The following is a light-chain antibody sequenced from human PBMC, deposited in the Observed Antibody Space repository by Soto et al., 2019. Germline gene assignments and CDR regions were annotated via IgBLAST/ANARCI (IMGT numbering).Light chain of an antibody. CDR1: QDISNY. CDR3: QQYGNLPLT. Sequence: DIQMTQSPSTLSASVGDRVTITCQASQDISNYLNWYQQKPGKAPKLLIYDASNLETGVPSRFSGSGSGTDFTFTISSLQPEDIATYYCQQYGNLPLTFGGGTKVDI. V-gene: IGKV1-33*01. CDR2: DAS. J-gene: IGKJ4*01.